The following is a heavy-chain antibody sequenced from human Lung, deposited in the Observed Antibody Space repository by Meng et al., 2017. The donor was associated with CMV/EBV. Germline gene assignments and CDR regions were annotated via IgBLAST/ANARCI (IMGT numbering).Heavy chain of an antibody. V-gene: IGHV3-30*02. Sequence: VQLVAAGGGLGQPGVSLRLSCAASGFTFSDYAMHWVRQAPGKGLEWVAFVLYDGSNKYYADSVKGRFTISRDNSKNTLYLQMNSLRAEDTAVYYCANPGLYSSSSGNFNYWGQGTLVTVSS. CDR1: GFTFSDYA. J-gene: IGHJ4*02. CDR2: VLYDGSNK. D-gene: IGHD6-6*01. CDR3: ANPGLYSSSSGNFNY.